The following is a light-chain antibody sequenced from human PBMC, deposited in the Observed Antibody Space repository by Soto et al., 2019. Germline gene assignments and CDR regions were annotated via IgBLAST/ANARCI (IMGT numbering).Light chain of an antibody. CDR1: SSNIGKNG. CDR2: YDD. Sequence: QSVLTQPPSVSEAPRQRVTISCSGRSSNIGKNGVNWYQQLPGKAPKLLIYYDDLLPSGVSDRFSGSKSGTSASLAISGLQSEDDADYYCAAWDDSLNGPVFGGGTQLTVL. V-gene: IGLV1-36*01. J-gene: IGLJ2*01. CDR3: AAWDDSLNGPV.